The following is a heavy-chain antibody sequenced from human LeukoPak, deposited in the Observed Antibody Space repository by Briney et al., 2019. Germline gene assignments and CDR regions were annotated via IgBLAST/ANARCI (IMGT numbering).Heavy chain of an antibody. Sequence: SVKVSCKASGGTFSSYAISWVRQAPGQGLEWMGRIIPILGIANYAQKFQGRVTITADKSTSTAYMELSSLRSEDTAVYYCARSRADGGSYFSFWFDPWGQGTLVTVSS. CDR1: GGTFSSYA. D-gene: IGHD3-10*01. J-gene: IGHJ5*02. V-gene: IGHV1-69*04. CDR3: ARSRADGGSYFSFWFDP. CDR2: IIPILGIA.